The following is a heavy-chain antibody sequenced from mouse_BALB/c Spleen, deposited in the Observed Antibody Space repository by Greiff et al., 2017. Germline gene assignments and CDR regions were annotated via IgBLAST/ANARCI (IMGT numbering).Heavy chain of an antibody. V-gene: IGHV2-9-2*01. J-gene: IGHJ3*01. CDR2: IWTGGGT. CDR3: VRGNMITTRFAY. D-gene: IGHD2-4*01. CDR1: GFSLTSYD. Sequence: VQGVESGPGLVAPSQSLSITCTVSGFSLTSYDISWIRQPPGKGLEWLGLIWTGGGTNYNSAFMSRLSTSKDNSKSQVFLKMNSLQTDDTAIYYCVRGNMITTRFAYWGQGTLVTVSA.